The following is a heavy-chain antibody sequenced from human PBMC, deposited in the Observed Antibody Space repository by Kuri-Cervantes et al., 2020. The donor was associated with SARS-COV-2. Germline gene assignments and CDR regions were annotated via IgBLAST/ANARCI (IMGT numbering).Heavy chain of an antibody. J-gene: IGHJ4*02. Sequence: ASVKVSCKASGYTFTGYYMHWVRQAPGQGLEWMGWINPNSGGTNYAQKFQGRVTMTRDTSISTAYIELSRLRSDDTAVYYCARDPREYYYDSSGTIRTEESYFDYWGQGTLVTVSS. D-gene: IGHD3-22*01. CDR1: GYTFTGYY. CDR3: ARDPREYYYDSSGTIRTEESYFDY. CDR2: INPNSGGT. V-gene: IGHV1-2*02.